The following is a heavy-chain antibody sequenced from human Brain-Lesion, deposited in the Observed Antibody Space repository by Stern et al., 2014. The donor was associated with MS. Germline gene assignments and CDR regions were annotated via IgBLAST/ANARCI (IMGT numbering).Heavy chain of an antibody. D-gene: IGHD6-19*01. CDR2: IWVDGTKK. Sequence: MQLVESGGGVVQPGRSLRLSCAVSGFTFSSYGMYWVRQAPGKGLAWVAGIWVDGTKKNYIESVKGRFTISRDNSKNTLSLQMTSLRAEDTAVYYCAKDKKDSSGWNLYFYGMDVWGQGTTVIVSS. J-gene: IGHJ6*02. CDR1: GFTFSSYG. CDR3: AKDKKDSSGWNLYFYGMDV. V-gene: IGHV3-33*06.